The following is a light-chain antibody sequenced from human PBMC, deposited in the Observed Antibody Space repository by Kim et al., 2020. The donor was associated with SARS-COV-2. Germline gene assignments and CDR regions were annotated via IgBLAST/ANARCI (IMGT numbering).Light chain of an antibody. CDR3: SSYTSSISYV. J-gene: IGLJ1*01. CDR2: DVN. V-gene: IGLV2-14*04. CDR1: SSDVGGYDY. Sequence: GQSVTISCTGTSSDVGGYDYVSWYQQHPGKAPKLIIFDVNERPSGVSSRFSGSKSGNTASLTISGLQAEDEADYHCSSYTSSISYVFGTGTKVTVL.